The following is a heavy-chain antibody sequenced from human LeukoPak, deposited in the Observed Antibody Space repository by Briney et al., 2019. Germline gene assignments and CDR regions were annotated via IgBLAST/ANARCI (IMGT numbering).Heavy chain of an antibody. Sequence: SETLSLTCTVSGGSISSSSYYWGWIRQPPGKGLEWIGSIYYSGSTYYNPSLKSRVTISVDTSKNQFSLKLSSVTAADTAVYYCARSRSRVRGVQYYFDYWGQGTLVTVSS. D-gene: IGHD3-10*01. J-gene: IGHJ4*02. V-gene: IGHV4-39*01. CDR3: ARSRSRVRGVQYYFDY. CDR1: GGSISSSSYY. CDR2: IYYSGST.